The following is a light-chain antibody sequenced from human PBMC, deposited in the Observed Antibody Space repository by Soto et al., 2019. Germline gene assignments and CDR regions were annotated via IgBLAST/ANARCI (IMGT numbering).Light chain of an antibody. J-gene: IGKJ1*01. Sequence: EIVLTQSPGTLSLSPGEGATLSCRASQSISNNYLAWYQQKPGQAPRLLIYGASSRATGIPDRFSGGGSGTDCTLTISRLEPEDFAVYYCQQYGSSPWTFGQGTKVEIK. CDR3: QQYGSSPWT. V-gene: IGKV3-20*01. CDR1: QSISNNY. CDR2: GAS.